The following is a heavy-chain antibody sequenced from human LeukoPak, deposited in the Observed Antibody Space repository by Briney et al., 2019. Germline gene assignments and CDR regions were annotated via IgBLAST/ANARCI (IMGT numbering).Heavy chain of an antibody. J-gene: IGHJ4*02. V-gene: IGHV4-59*08. D-gene: IGHD2-15*01. CDR2: TYYSGST. Sequence: SQTLSLTSTVSAGSISSYYWSWIRQPPGKGIKWNGYTYYSGSTNYNPTLKSRVTISVDTSKNQFSLKLSSVTAADAAVYYCAGVRASLGSVDYWGQGTPVTVSS. CDR3: AGVRASLGSVDY. CDR1: AGSISSYY.